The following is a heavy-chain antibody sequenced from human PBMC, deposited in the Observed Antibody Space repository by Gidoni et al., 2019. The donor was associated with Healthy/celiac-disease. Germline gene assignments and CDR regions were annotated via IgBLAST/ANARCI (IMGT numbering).Heavy chain of an antibody. D-gene: IGHD5-12*01. J-gene: IGHJ3*02. CDR2: INPSGGST. Sequence: QVHLVQSGAEVKKPGASVKVSCTASGYTFTSSYMHWVRQAPGQGLAWMGIINPSGGSTSYAQKYQGRVTMTRDTSTSTVYMELSSLRSEDTAVYYCARDDGASGLGAFDIWGQGTMVTVSS. V-gene: IGHV1-46*01. CDR3: ARDDGASGLGAFDI. CDR1: GYTFTSSY.